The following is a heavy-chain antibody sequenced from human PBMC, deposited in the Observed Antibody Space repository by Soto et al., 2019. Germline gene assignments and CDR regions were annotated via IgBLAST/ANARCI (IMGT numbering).Heavy chain of an antibody. CDR2: VFSSVSA. J-gene: IGHJ4*02. D-gene: IGHD2-21*02. V-gene: IGHV4-4*07. CDR1: GVSVRSYT. Sequence: SETLSLTCIVSGVSVRSYTWSWVRQPANKGLEWIGRVFSSVSATYNPSLKSRVSISMDTPENRISLKLDSVTAADAGVYFCARDGMTTGDTWGPGTLVTV. CDR3: ARDGMTTGDT.